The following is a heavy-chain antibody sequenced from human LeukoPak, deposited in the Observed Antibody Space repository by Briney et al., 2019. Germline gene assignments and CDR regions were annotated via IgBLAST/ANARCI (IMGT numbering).Heavy chain of an antibody. Sequence: SETLSLTCTVSGGCISSYYWSWIRQPAGEGLEWIGRIYTSGSTNYNPSLKSRVTMSVDTSKNQFSLKLSSVTAADTAVYYCARGPHSGYDYYFDYWGQGTLVTVSS. CDR3: ARGPHSGYDYYFDY. CDR2: IYTSGST. J-gene: IGHJ4*02. CDR1: GGCISSYY. D-gene: IGHD5-12*01. V-gene: IGHV4-4*07.